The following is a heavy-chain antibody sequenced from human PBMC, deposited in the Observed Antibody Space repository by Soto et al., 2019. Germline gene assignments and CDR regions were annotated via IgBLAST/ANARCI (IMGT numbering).Heavy chain of an antibody. CDR1: GFTFSSYD. CDR3: ARVVRGVITYWYFDL. V-gene: IGHV3-13*01. J-gene: IGHJ2*01. D-gene: IGHD3-10*01. Sequence: GGSLRLSCAASGFTFSSYDMHWVRQATGKGLEWVSAIGTAGDTYYPGSVKGRFTISRENAKNSLYLQMNSLRAGDTAVYYCARVVRGVITYWYFDLWGRGTLVTVSS. CDR2: IGTAGDT.